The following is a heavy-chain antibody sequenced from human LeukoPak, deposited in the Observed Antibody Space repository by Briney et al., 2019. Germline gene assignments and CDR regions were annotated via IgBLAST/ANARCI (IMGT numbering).Heavy chain of an antibody. V-gene: IGHV4-59*01. J-gene: IGHJ4*02. CDR2: IYYIGCT. CDR3: ARAPQDGSNWSHYFDH. D-gene: IGHD6-13*01. CDR1: GGSISTYY. Sequence: SETLSLTCTVSGGSISTYYWSWIRQPPGKRLEWIGYIYYIGCTNYNPSLNNRVTISIDRSRNQFSLKLNSVTPADTAVYYCARAPQDGSNWSHYFDHWGRGALVTVSS.